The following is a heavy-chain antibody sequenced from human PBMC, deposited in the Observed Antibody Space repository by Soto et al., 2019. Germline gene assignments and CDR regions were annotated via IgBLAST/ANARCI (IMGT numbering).Heavy chain of an antibody. D-gene: IGHD3-9*01. V-gene: IGHV2-5*02. Sequence: SGPTLVNPTQTLTLTCTFSGFSLSTSGVGVAWIRQPPGKALEWLALIYWDDGNRYSPSLKTRLNITKDTSKNQVVLTLTNVDPVDTATYYCEHRPAYDISTGYYPFDYWGQGSLVTVSS. J-gene: IGHJ4*02. CDR2: IYWDDGN. CDR1: GFSLSTSGVG. CDR3: EHRPAYDISTGYYPFDY.